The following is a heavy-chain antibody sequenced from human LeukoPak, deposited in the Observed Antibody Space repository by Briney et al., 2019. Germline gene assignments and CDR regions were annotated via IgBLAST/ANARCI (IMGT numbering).Heavy chain of an antibody. J-gene: IGHJ1*01. CDR2: VSGDGNRS. CDR3: ARTYCGGDCYGYFQH. D-gene: IGHD2-21*02. CDR1: GFTFSVYW. V-gene: IGHV3-74*01. Sequence: GGSLRLSCAASGFTFSVYWIYWVCQAPGKGLVWVSRVSGDGNRSTYADSVKGRFTISRDNAKNTVYLQMNSLRAEDTAVYYCARTYCGGDCYGYFQHWGQGTLVTVSS.